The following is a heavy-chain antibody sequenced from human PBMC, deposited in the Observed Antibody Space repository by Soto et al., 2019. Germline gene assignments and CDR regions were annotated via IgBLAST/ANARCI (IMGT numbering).Heavy chain of an antibody. D-gene: IGHD3-10*01. V-gene: IGHV3-53*01. CDR3: ATPPGGGGY. Sequence: EVQLVESGGGLIQPGGSLRLSCAVSGFTVSNNYMSWVRQAPGKGLEGVSVIYSGGYTAYGDSVKGRFTISRDNSKNTPFIKMKSRGADTPAVVFVATPPGGGGYWGQGTLVTVSS. CDR1: GFTVSNNY. J-gene: IGHJ4*02. CDR2: IYSGGYT.